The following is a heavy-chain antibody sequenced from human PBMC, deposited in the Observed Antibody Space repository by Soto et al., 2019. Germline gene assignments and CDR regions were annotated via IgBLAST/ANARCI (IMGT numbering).Heavy chain of an antibody. Sequence: ASVKVSCKASRGTFSSYAISWVRQAPGQGLEWMGWISAYNGTTNYAQKVPGRVTMTIDKPTSTAYMDLRSLRSDDTAVYYCASDLRGWSLVGYYYYGKDVWPQGSTVTASS. V-gene: IGHV1-18*01. CDR2: ISAYNGTT. CDR1: RGTFSSYA. D-gene: IGHD6-19*01. J-gene: IGHJ6*01. CDR3: ASDLRGWSLVGYYYYGKDV.